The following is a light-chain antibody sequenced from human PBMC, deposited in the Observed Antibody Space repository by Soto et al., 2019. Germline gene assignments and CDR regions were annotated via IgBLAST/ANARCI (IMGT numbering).Light chain of an antibody. V-gene: IGLV2-14*01. CDR2: DVS. CDR3: SSYTSSSSLNDV. CDR1: SSDVGGYNY. J-gene: IGLJ1*01. Sequence: QSALTQPASVSGSPGQSITISCTGTSSDVGGYNYVSWYQQHPGKAPKLMIYDVSSRPSGVSNRFSGSKSGNTASLTISGLQAEDGADYYCSSYTSSSSLNDVFGTGTKLTVL.